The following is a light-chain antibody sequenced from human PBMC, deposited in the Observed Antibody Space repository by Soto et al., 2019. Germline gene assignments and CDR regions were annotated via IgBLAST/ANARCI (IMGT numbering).Light chain of an antibody. CDR3: QQYCPSALYT. CDR2: GAS. V-gene: IGKV3-20*01. J-gene: IGKJ2*01. CDR1: QSVINNR. Sequence: EIVLTQSPGTLSLSPGERATLSCRASQSVINNRFAWYQQKSGQAPRLLIYGASTRATGIPDKFSGSGSGTEFTLTISRLEPEDFAVYHCQQYCPSALYTFGQGTKLEIK.